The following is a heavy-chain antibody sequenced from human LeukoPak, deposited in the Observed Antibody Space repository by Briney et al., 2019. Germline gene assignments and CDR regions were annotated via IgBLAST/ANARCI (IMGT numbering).Heavy chain of an antibody. J-gene: IGHJ4*02. CDR2: TSYSEGT. CDR3: ATADWESFSFYS. Sequence: PSETLSLTCTVSGGSVSRGGYYWNWIRQHPGKGLEWIVFTSYSEGTYYNPSRMSRITISVYRSQNQFSLKMRDVTAADTAVYFCATADWESFSFYSGGQGALVASPQ. D-gene: IGHD1-26*01. CDR1: GGSVSRGGYY. V-gene: IGHV4-31*03.